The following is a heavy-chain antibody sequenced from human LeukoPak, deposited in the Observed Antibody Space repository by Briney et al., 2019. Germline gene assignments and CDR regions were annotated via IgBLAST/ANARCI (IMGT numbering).Heavy chain of an antibody. D-gene: IGHD3-10*01. V-gene: IGHV3-7*01. Sequence: GGSLRLSCAASGFTFSSYWMSWVRQAPGKGLDWVANIKQDGSEKYCVDSVKGRFTISRDNAKNSLYLQMNSLRAEDTAVYYCARGLPYGSLHYYYYGMDVWGQGTTVTVSS. J-gene: IGHJ6*02. CDR1: GFTFSSYW. CDR2: IKQDGSEK. CDR3: ARGLPYGSLHYYYYGMDV.